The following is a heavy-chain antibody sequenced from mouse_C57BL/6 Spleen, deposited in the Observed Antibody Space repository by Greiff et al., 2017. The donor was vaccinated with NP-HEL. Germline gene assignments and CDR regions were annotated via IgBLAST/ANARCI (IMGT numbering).Heavy chain of an antibody. CDR3: TREPLYGSSYFDY. D-gene: IGHD1-1*01. J-gene: IGHJ2*01. Sequence: EVKLMESGEGLVKPGGSLKLSCAASGFTFSSYAMSWVRQTPEKRLEWVAYISSGGDYIYYADTVKGRFTISRDNARNTLYLQMSSLKSEDTAMYYCTREPLYGSSYFDYWGQGTTLTVSS. CDR1: GFTFSSYA. V-gene: IGHV5-9-1*02. CDR2: ISSGGDYI.